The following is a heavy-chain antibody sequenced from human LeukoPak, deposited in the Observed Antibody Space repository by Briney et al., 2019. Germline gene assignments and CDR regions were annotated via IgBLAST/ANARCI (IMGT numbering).Heavy chain of an antibody. J-gene: IGHJ6*03. CDR3: AREGYCSGGSCYSWYYYYYMDV. CDR2: ISAYNGNT. D-gene: IGHD2-15*01. Sequence: ASVKVSCKASGYTFSSHGLSWVRQAPGQGLEWMGWISAYNGNTNYAQKYQGRVTMTTDTSTSTACMELRSLRSDDTAVYYCAREGYCSGGSCYSWYYYYYMDVWGKGTTVTVSS. CDR1: GYTFSSHG. V-gene: IGHV1-18*01.